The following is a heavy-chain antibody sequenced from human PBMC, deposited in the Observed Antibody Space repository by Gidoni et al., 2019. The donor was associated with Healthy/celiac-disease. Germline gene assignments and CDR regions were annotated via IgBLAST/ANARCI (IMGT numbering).Heavy chain of an antibody. D-gene: IGHD6-19*01. CDR3: ARDMSSGWLGDAFDI. Sequence: EVQLVESGGGLVQPGGSLRLSCAASGFTFSSYWMSWVRQAPGKGLEWVANIKQDGSEKYYVDSVKGRFTISRDNAKNSLYLQMNSLRAEDTAVYYCARDMSSGWLGDAFDIWGQGTMVTVSS. V-gene: IGHV3-7*04. J-gene: IGHJ3*02. CDR1: GFTFSSYW. CDR2: IKQDGSEK.